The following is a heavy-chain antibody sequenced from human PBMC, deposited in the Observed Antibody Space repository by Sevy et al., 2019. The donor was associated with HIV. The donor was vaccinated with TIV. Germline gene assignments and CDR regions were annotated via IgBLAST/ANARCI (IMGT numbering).Heavy chain of an antibody. CDR2: IWFDGCNT. V-gene: IGHV3-33*01. Sequence: GGSLRLSCAASGFTFGTYGMHWVRQAPGKGLEWVAVIWFDGCNTYYADSVKGRFTISRDIAKNTLHLQMNSLRAEDTAVYYCARDLEFYDYGDYGPAFMPDYWGQGTLVTVSS. J-gene: IGHJ4*02. CDR3: ARDLEFYDYGDYGPAFMPDY. D-gene: IGHD4-17*01. CDR1: GFTFGTYG.